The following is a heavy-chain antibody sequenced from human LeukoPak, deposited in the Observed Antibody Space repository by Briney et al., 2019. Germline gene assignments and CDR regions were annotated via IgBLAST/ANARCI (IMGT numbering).Heavy chain of an antibody. CDR2: ISYDGSNK. CDR1: GFTFSSYA. D-gene: IGHD5-24*01. Sequence: GGSLRLSCAASGFTFSSYAMHWVRQAPGKGLEGGAVISYDGSNKYYADSVKGRFTISRDNSKNTLYLQMTSLRAEDTAVYYCARDRHSEMATILDYWGQGTLVTVSS. CDR3: ARDRHSEMATILDY. J-gene: IGHJ4*02. V-gene: IGHV3-30*04.